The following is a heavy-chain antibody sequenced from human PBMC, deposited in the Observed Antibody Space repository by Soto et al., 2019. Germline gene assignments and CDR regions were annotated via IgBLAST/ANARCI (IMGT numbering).Heavy chain of an antibody. CDR1: GYNFDTYW. Sequence: GESLKISFTASGYNFDTYWIGWVRQMPGKGLEWMGIIYPGDFDTRYSQSFQGHFTMSVDKSINTAYLQWNNLETSDSAMYYCARPLGYSFGHQEFFDYWGQGTPVTVSS. CDR2: IYPGDFDT. CDR3: ARPLGYSFGHQEFFDY. J-gene: IGHJ4*02. V-gene: IGHV5-51*01. D-gene: IGHD5-18*01.